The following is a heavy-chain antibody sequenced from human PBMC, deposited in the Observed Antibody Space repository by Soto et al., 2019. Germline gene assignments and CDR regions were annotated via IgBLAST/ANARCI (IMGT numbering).Heavy chain of an antibody. CDR3: GKVMTDYSKAVGDD. D-gene: IGHD4-4*01. CDR2: ITTGGINT. CDR1: GFTFASYA. Sequence: EAQLLESGGGLVQPGESLRLSCATSGFTFASYAMTWVRQAPGKGLEWGSSITTGGINTHYADFVRGRFTISRDNSKNTVYLEMKTLSAEDTAVYYCGKVMTDYSKAVGDDWGQGTLVTVSS. J-gene: IGHJ4*02. V-gene: IGHV3-23*01.